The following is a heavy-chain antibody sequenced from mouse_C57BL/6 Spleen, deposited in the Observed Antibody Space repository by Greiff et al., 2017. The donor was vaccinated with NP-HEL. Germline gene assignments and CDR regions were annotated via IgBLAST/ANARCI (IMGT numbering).Heavy chain of an antibody. J-gene: IGHJ4*01. CDR3: ARADLRGAMDY. Sequence: VQLQQPGAELVKPGASVKLSCKASGYTFTSYWMHWVKQRPGQGLEWIGMIHPNSGSTNYNEKFKSKATLTVDKSSSTAYMQLSSLTSDDSAVYYCARADLRGAMDYWGQGTSVTVSS. D-gene: IGHD1-1*01. CDR2: IHPNSGST. CDR1: GYTFTSYW. V-gene: IGHV1-64*01.